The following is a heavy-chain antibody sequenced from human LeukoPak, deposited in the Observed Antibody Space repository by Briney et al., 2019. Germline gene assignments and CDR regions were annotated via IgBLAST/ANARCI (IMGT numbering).Heavy chain of an antibody. CDR2: IYSDNT. CDR1: GFVLSDYY. Sequence: GGSLRLSCAASGFVLSDYYMTWIRQAPGKGLEWVSFIYSDNTHYSDSVKGRFTISRDNAESSVYLQVNSLRVEDTAVYYCVRGDKRDYWGQGTLVTVSS. CDR3: VRGDKRDY. V-gene: IGHV3-69-1*01. J-gene: IGHJ4*02. D-gene: IGHD5-24*01.